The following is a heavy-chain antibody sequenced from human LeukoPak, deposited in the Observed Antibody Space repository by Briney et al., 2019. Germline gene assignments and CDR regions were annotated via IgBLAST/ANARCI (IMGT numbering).Heavy chain of an antibody. J-gene: IGHJ4*02. D-gene: IGHD2-15*01. CDR2: ISASGSTT. V-gene: IGHV3-23*01. CDR3: ARMYCSGDSCWFDY. Sequence: PGGSLRLSCAASGFTFTSYAMSWVRQAPGKGLEWVSTISASGSTTYYADSVKGRFTISRDNAKKTLYLQMNSLRAEDTAFYYCARMYCSGDSCWFDYWGQGTLVTVSS. CDR1: GFTFTSYA.